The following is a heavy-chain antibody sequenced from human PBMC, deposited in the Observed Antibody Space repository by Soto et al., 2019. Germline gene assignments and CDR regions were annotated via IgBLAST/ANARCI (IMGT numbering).Heavy chain of an antibody. J-gene: IGHJ4*02. D-gene: IGHD2-21*01. Sequence: QVQLQESGPGLVKPSQTLSLTCNVSGASLSSGDFYWSWIRQPPGKGLEWIAFIYYNGNNFYNPSLKRRVTIAIDTSNNQFSLKVRSVTAADTAVYYCARERRCGDSDGGADYWGQGTLVTVSS. CDR2: IYYNGNN. CDR3: ARERRCGDSDGGADY. CDR1: GASLSSGDFY. V-gene: IGHV4-30-4*01.